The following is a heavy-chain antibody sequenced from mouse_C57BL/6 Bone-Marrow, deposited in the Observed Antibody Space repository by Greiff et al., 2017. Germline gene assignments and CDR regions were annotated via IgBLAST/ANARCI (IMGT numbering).Heavy chain of an antibody. CDR2: IDPNSGGT. Sequence: VKLQQPGAELVKPGASVKLSCKASGYTFTSYWMHWVKQRPGRGLEWIGRIDPNSGGTKYNEKFKSKATLTVDKPSSTAYMQLSSLTSEDSAVYYCARSERRGYYYAMDYWGQGTSVTVSS. CDR1: GYTFTSYW. J-gene: IGHJ4*01. V-gene: IGHV1-72*01. CDR3: ARSERRGYYYAMDY.